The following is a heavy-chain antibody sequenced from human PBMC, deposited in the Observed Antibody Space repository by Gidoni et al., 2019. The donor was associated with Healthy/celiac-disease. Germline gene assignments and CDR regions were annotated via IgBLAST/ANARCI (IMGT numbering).Heavy chain of an antibody. V-gene: IGHV6-1*01. D-gene: IGHD2-15*01. J-gene: IGHJ5*02. CDR2: TYYRSKWYN. CDR3: ARAPLGYCSGGSCYPGWFDP. CDR1: GDSVSSTRAA. Sequence: QVQLQQSGPGLVKPSQTLSLTCAISGDSVSSTRAAWNWIRQSPSRGLEWLGRTYYRSKWYNDYAVSVKSRITINPDTSKNQFSLQLNSVTPEDTAVYYCARAPLGYCSGGSCYPGWFDPWGQGTLVTVSS.